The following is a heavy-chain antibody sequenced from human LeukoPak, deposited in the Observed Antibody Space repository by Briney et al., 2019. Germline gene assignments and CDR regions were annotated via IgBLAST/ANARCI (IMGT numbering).Heavy chain of an antibody. J-gene: IGHJ6*03. Sequence: ASVKVSCKVSGYTLTELSMHWVRQAPGKGLEWMGGFDPEDGGTIYAQKFQGRVTMTRDTSISTAYMELSRLRSDDTAVYYCASQESESGSYYYYYYMDVWGKGTTVTVSS. CDR2: FDPEDGGT. CDR1: GYTLTELS. V-gene: IGHV1-24*01. CDR3: ASQESESGSYYYYYYMDV. D-gene: IGHD1-26*01.